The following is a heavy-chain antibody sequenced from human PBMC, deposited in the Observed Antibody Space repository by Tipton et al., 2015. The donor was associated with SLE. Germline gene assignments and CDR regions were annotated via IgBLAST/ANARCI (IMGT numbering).Heavy chain of an antibody. Sequence: TLSLTCAVYGGSFETYYWNWIRQPPGKGLEWIGEINHSGSTNYNPSLKSRVTISFDTSKNQLSLKLSSVTAADTAVYYCARPGNYFDSSGHHDAFDVWGQGTMVTVSS. CDR3: ARPGNYFDSSGHHDAFDV. V-gene: IGHV4-34*01. D-gene: IGHD3-22*01. CDR2: INHSGST. CDR1: GGSFETYY. J-gene: IGHJ3*01.